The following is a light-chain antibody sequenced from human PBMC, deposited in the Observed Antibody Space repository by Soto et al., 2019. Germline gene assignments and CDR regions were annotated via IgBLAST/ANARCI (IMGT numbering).Light chain of an antibody. Sequence: QSALTQPASVSGSPGQSITISCTGTSSDVGGYNYVSWYQQHPGKAPKIMISDVSNRPSGVSNRFSGSKSGNTASLTISGLQAEDEAYYYCSSYTSSSTWVFGGGTKVTVL. CDR1: SSDVGGYNY. V-gene: IGLV2-14*03. J-gene: IGLJ3*02. CDR2: DVS. CDR3: SSYTSSSTWV.